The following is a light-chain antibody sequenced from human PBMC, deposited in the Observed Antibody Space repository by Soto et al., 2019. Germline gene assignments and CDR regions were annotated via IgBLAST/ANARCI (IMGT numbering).Light chain of an antibody. V-gene: IGKV1-39*01. CDR1: QSISSY. J-gene: IGKJ2*01. CDR3: QQSYSTPYT. CDR2: AAS. Sequence: DIQMTQSPSSLSASVGDRVTITCRASQSISSYLNWYQQKPGKAPKLLIYAASSLTSGVPSRFSGSGSGTVFTPTISSLQPEDFAYYYRQQSYSTPYTFGQGTKLEIK.